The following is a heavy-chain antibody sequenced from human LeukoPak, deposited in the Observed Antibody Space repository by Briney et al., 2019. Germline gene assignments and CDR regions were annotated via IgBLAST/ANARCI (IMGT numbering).Heavy chain of an antibody. D-gene: IGHD1-26*01. CDR1: GGSISSYY. CDR2: IYYSGST. Sequence: SETLSLTCTVSGGSISSYYWSWIRQPPGKGLEWIGYIYYSGSTNYNPSLKSRVTISVDTSKNRFSLKLSSVTAADTAVYYCARTGMELLLAFDIWGQGTMVTVSS. J-gene: IGHJ3*02. CDR3: ARTGMELLLAFDI. V-gene: IGHV4-59*01.